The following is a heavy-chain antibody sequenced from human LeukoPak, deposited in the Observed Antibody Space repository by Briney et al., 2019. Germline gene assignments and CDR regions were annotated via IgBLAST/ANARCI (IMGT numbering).Heavy chain of an antibody. CDR3: ARDRYYYDSSAMYFDY. D-gene: IGHD3-22*01. CDR2: SHTSGST. V-gene: IGHV4-4*07. Sequence: SETLSLTCTVSGGSISSYYWSWIRQPAGKGLEWIGRSHTSGSTNYSPSLKSRVTMSVDTSKNQFSLKLSSVTAADTAVYYCARDRYYYDSSAMYFDYWGQGTLVTVSS. J-gene: IGHJ4*02. CDR1: GGSISSYY.